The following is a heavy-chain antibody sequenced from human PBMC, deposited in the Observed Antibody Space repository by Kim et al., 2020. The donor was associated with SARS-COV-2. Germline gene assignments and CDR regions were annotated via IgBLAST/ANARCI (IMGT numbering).Heavy chain of an antibody. Sequence: YNPSLKSRVTISVDTSKNQFSLKLSSVTAADTAVYYCATGIAAAGGFDYWGQGTLVTVSS. D-gene: IGHD6-13*01. J-gene: IGHJ4*02. CDR3: ATGIAAAGGFDY. V-gene: IGHV4-31*02.